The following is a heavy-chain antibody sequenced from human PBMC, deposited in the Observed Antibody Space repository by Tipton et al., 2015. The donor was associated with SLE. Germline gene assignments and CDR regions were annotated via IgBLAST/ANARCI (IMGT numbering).Heavy chain of an antibody. D-gene: IGHD3-16*01. Sequence: TLSLTCTVSGGSISSYYWSWIRQPPGKGLEWIGYTYYSGSTNYNPSLKSRVTISVDTSKNQFSLKLSSVTAADTAVYYCARAEGIDDWGQGTLVTVSS. J-gene: IGHJ4*02. CDR1: GGSISSYY. V-gene: IGHV4-59*01. CDR2: TYYSGST. CDR3: ARAEGIDD.